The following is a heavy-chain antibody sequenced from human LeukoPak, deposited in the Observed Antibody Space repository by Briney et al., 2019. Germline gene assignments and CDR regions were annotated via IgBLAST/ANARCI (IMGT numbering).Heavy chain of an antibody. J-gene: IGHJ4*02. CDR2: IYIGGST. CDR1: GGSISSYY. V-gene: IGHV4-4*07. CDR3: ARDRGTWNDDGFDY. D-gene: IGHD1-1*01. Sequence: SETLSLTCTVSGGSISSYYWSWIRQPAGKGLEWIGRIYIGGSTNYNPSLKSRVTMSVDTSKNQFSLKLSSVTAADTAVYYCARDRGTWNDDGFDYWGQGTLVTVSS.